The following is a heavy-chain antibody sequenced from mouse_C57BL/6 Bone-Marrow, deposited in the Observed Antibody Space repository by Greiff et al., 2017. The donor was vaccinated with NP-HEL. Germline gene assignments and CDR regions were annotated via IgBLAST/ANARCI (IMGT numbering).Heavy chain of an antibody. V-gene: IGHV5-4*01. Sequence: EVKLVESGGGLVKPGGSLKLSCAASGFTFSSYAMSWVRQTPEKRLEWVATISDGGSYTYYPDNVKGRFTISRDNAKNNLYLQMSHLKSEDTAMYYCAREGSNDLDYWGQGTTLTVSS. CDR1: GFTFSSYA. CDR3: AREGSNDLDY. D-gene: IGHD1-1*01. CDR2: ISDGGSYT. J-gene: IGHJ2*01.